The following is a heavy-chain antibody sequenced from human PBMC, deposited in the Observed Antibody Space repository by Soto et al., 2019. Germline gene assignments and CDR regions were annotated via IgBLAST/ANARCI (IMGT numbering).Heavy chain of an antibody. Sequence: SETLSLTCTVSGGSMRNYFWTWIRQPPGKGLEWIGYIHYSGTTSFFPSYNPSLRSRVTISEDTPKNQFSLKLLSVTTADTAVYFCAAGEASSRNLAPYYLDFWGQGTLVTVSS. D-gene: IGHD6-13*01. V-gene: IGHV4-59*01. CDR1: GGSMRNYF. CDR3: AAGEASSRNLAPYYLDF. J-gene: IGHJ4*02. CDR2: IHYSGTT.